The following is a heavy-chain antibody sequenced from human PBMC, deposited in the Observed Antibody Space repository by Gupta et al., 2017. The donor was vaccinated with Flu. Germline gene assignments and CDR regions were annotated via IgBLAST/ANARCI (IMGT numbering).Heavy chain of an antibody. D-gene: IGHD3-22*01. V-gene: IGHV1-2*02. CDR2: INPNSGGT. Sequence: RQAPGQGLEWMGWINPNSGGTNYAQKFQGRVTMTRDTSISTAYMELSRLRSDDTAVYYCAREIQDSSGSFDYWGQGTLVTVSS. J-gene: IGHJ4*02. CDR3: AREIQDSSGSFDY.